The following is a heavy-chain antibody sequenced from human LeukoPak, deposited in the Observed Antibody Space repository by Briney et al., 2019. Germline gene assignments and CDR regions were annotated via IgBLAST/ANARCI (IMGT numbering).Heavy chain of an antibody. CDR1: GYTFTSYG. CDR2: ISAYNGNT. D-gene: IGHD5-18*01. Sequence: ASVKVSCKASGYTFTSYGISWVRQAPGQGLEWMGWISAYNGNTKYAQKLQGRVTMTTDTSTSTAYMELRSLRSDDTAVYYCARLLDTAMVTSYWFDPWGQGTLVTVSS. V-gene: IGHV1-18*01. J-gene: IGHJ5*02. CDR3: ARLLDTAMVTSYWFDP.